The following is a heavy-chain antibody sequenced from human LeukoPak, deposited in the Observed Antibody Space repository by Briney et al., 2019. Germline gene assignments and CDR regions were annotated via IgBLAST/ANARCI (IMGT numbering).Heavy chain of an antibody. V-gene: IGHV3-64D*06. CDR2: ILSNGGRT. J-gene: IGHJ4*02. CDR3: VKDLYYDNSGYYSGAFDY. Sequence: QSGGSLRLSCSASGFTFKKYAMHWVRQAPGKGLEYVSAILSNGGRTYYADSVKGRFTISRDNSKNTLFLQMSSLRVEDTAAYYCVKDLYYDNSGYYSGAFDYWGQGTLVTVSS. CDR1: GFTFKKYA. D-gene: IGHD3-22*01.